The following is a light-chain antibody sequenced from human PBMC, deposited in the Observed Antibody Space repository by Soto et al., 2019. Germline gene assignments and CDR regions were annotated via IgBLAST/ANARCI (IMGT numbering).Light chain of an antibody. V-gene: IGKV1-39*01. CDR2: TTS. Sequence: DIQMTQSPSSLSSSVGDRVTITCRASQTIAMYVNWFQQKPGKAPKPLIYTTSSLQSGVPPRFSGSGSETDFPLTISRLQPEDSATYYCQQSLTTPYTFGQGTKLEIK. CDR1: QTIAMY. CDR3: QQSLTTPYT. J-gene: IGKJ2*01.